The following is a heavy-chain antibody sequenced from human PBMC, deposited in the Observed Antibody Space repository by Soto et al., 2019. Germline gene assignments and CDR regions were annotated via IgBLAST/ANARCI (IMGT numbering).Heavy chain of an antibody. Sequence: ASVNVSCKVSGYTLTELSMHWVRQAPGKGLEWMGGFDPEDGETIYAQKFQGRVTMTEDTSTDTAYMELSSLRSEDTAVYYCATDLAVAGGYVYWGQGTLVTVSS. D-gene: IGHD6-19*01. V-gene: IGHV1-24*01. CDR3: ATDLAVAGGYVY. J-gene: IGHJ4*02. CDR2: FDPEDGET. CDR1: GYTLTELS.